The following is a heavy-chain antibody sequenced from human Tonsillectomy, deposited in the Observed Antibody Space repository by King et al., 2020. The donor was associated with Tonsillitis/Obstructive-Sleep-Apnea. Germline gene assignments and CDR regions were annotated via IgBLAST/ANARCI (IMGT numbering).Heavy chain of an antibody. CDR1: GGSISSAGYY. J-gene: IGHJ6*03. Sequence: VQLQESGPGLVKPSQTLSLTCTVSGGSISSAGYYWSWIRQLPGKGLEWIGYISYSGSTFYNPSLKGRLTIFLDASKNQFSLKLSSVTAAGTAVFYCASSAPPFYYYYMDVWGKGTTVTVSS. V-gene: IGHV4-31*03. D-gene: IGHD3-10*01. CDR3: ASSAPPFYYYYMDV. CDR2: ISYSGST.